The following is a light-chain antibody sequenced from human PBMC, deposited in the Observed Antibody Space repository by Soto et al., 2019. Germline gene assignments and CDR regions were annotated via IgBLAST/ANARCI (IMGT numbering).Light chain of an antibody. J-gene: IGKJ1*01. CDR1: QSISTW. CDR2: DAA. V-gene: IGKV1-5*01. CDR3: QQYNSYSWT. Sequence: DIQMTQSPSTLSASVGDRVTITCRASQSISTWLAWYQQKPGKAPKLLIYDAASLEIGVPSRFSGSASETEFTLTISSLPPDDFATYYCQQYNSYSWTFGQGTKVEIK.